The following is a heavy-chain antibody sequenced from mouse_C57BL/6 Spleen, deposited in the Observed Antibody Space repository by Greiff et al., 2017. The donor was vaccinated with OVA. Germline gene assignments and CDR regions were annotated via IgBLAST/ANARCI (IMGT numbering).Heavy chain of an antibody. CDR3: ARWDLLLGY. CDR1: GYTFTSYG. Sequence: VQGVESGAELARPGASVKLSCKASGYTFTSYGISWVKQRTGQGLEWIGEIYPRSGNTYYNEKFKGKATLTADKSSSTAYMELRSLTSEDSAVYFCARWDLLLGYWGQGTTLTVSS. D-gene: IGHD1-1*01. V-gene: IGHV1-81*01. J-gene: IGHJ2*01. CDR2: IYPRSGNT.